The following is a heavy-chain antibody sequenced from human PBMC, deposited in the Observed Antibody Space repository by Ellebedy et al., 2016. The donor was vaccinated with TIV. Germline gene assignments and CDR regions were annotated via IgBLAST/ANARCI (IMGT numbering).Heavy chain of an antibody. CDR1: GFTFSSLG. D-gene: IGHD1-26*01. Sequence: GESLKISXAASGFTFSSLGMHWVRQAPGKGLDWLAVISFDGIQKFYADSVQGRFTISRDNSKNMLYLQMNSLGAEDTAVYYCAKRSQSGRSYGMDVWGQGTTVTVSS. J-gene: IGHJ6*01. V-gene: IGHV3-30*18. CDR2: ISFDGIQK. CDR3: AKRSQSGRSYGMDV.